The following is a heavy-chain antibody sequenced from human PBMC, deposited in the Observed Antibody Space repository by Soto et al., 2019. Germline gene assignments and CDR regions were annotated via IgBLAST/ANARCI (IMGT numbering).Heavy chain of an antibody. V-gene: IGHV1-69*13. CDR1: GGTFSSYA. D-gene: IGHD3-3*01. CDR2: IIPIFGTA. Sequence: SVKVSCKASGGTFSSYAISWVRQAPGQGLEWMGGIIPIFGTANYAQKFQGRVTITADESTSTAYMELSSLRSEDTAVYYCATRPHLAWLLRPRGFDPWGQGTLLTGS. J-gene: IGHJ5*02. CDR3: ATRPHLAWLLRPRGFDP.